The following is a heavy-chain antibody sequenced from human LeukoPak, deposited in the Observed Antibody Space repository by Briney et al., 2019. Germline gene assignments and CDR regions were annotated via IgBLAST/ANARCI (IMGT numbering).Heavy chain of an antibody. CDR1: GYTFTSYY. D-gene: IGHD4-17*01. J-gene: IGHJ5*02. V-gene: IGHV1-46*01. CDR2: INPSGGST. Sequence: ASVKVSCKASGYTFTSYYMHWVRQAPGQGLEWMGIINPSGGSTSYAQKFQGRVTMTRDTSTSTVYMELSSLRSEDTGVYYCASAYGDYGNWFDPWGQGTLVTVSS. CDR3: ASAYGDYGNWFDP.